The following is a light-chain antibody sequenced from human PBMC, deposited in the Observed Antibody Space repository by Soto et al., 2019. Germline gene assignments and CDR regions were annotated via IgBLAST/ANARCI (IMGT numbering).Light chain of an antibody. Sequence: IVLTHSPGTLSLSPGERATLSCRASQSVSSSYLAWDQQKPGQAPRLLIYGASARATGIPDRFSGSGSGTDFTLTIIRLEAEDFAVYYCQQSGSSPWTFGQGTMVDIK. J-gene: IGKJ1*01. V-gene: IGKV3-20*01. CDR2: GAS. CDR3: QQSGSSPWT. CDR1: QSVSSSY.